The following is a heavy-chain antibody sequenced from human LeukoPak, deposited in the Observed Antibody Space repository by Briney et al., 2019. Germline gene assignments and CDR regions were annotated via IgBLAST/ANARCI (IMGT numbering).Heavy chain of an antibody. CDR3: ARSGYFYDSSGYYDMDV. CDR2: IQQAGSET. V-gene: IGHV3-7*01. D-gene: IGHD3-22*01. Sequence: GGSLRLSCAASGFTFSSYEMNWVRQAPGKGLEWVANIQQAGSETYYVDSVKGRFTISRDNAKNSLYLQMNSLRAEDTAVYYCARSGYFYDSSGYYDMDVWGKGTTVTVSS. J-gene: IGHJ6*03. CDR1: GFTFSSYE.